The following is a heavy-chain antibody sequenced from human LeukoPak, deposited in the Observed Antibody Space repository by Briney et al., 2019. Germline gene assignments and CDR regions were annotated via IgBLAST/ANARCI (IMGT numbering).Heavy chain of an antibody. CDR2: INPSGGST. J-gene: IGHJ3*02. CDR1: GYTFTSYY. V-gene: IGHV1-46*01. CDR3: ARDFREPTYYDFWSGDDAFDI. Sequence: ASVKVSCKASGYTFTSYYMHWVRQAPGQGLEWMGIINPSGGSTSYAQKFQGRVTMTRDTSTSIVYMELSSLRSEDTAVYYCARDFREPTYYDFWSGDDAFDIWGQGTMVTVSS. D-gene: IGHD3-3*01.